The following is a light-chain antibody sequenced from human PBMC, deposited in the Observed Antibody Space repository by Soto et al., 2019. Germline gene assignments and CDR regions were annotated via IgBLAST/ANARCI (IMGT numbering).Light chain of an antibody. CDR2: GAS. V-gene: IGKV3-20*01. CDR1: QSLSSNY. CDR3: QQYDSSPT. Sequence: EIVLTQSPGTLSLSAGERATLSCRASQSLSSNYLAWYQQKRGQAPTVLIYGASTRATGIPDRFSGSGSGTDFTLTISRLEPEDFAVYYCQQYDSSPTFGQGTKVDI. J-gene: IGKJ1*01.